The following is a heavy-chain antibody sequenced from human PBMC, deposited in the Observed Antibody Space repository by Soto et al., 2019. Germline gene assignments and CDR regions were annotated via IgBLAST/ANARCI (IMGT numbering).Heavy chain of an antibody. D-gene: IGHD6-19*01. V-gene: IGHV4-59*01. J-gene: IGHJ4*02. CDR2: VYYTGST. CDR1: GGSISGSY. CDR3: ARSVAVPGAHIDY. Sequence: SETLSLTCSISGGSISGSYWSWIRQSPGKGLEWLGYVYYTGSTNYSPSLRSRVSISVDTSKNEFSLRLSSVTAAGTAVYFCARSVAVPGAHIDYWGQGTQVTVSS.